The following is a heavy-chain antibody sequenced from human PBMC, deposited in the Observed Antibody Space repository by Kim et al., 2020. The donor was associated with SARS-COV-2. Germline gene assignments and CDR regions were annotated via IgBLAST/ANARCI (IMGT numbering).Heavy chain of an antibody. D-gene: IGHD1-1*01. Sequence: GGSLRLSCAASGFTFSSYSMNWVRQAPGKGLEWVSSISSSSSYIYYADSVKGRFTISRDNAKNSLYLQMNSLRAEDTAVYYCARDQSGEYNWNDGGGYYYYYYGMDVWGQGTTVTVSS. V-gene: IGHV3-21*01. CDR3: ARDQSGEYNWNDGGGYYYYYYGMDV. J-gene: IGHJ6*02. CDR2: ISSSSSYI. CDR1: GFTFSSYS.